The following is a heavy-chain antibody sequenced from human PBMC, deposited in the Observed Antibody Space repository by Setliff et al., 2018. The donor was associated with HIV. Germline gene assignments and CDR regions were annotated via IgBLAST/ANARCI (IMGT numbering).Heavy chain of an antibody. D-gene: IGHD1-26*01. CDR3: ARHRDGGTYPLDY. CDR1: GYSISSDYY. J-gene: IGHJ4*02. Sequence: SETLSLTCGVSGYSISSDYYWSWIRQPPGKGLERIGWIYYSGNTRYNPSLKSRVTISLDTSKNRFSLQLTSVTAADTAVYYCARHRDGGTYPLDYWGQGTLVTVSS. CDR2: IYYSGNT. V-gene: IGHV4-59*08.